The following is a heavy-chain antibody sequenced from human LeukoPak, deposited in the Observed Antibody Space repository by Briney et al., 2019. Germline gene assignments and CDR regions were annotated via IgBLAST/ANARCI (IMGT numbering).Heavy chain of an antibody. J-gene: IGHJ4*02. CDR1: GFTFTSFD. D-gene: IGHD2-15*01. V-gene: IGHV3-30*02. CDR2: IRYDGSNK. CDR3: AKDFGYCSGGSCYSADY. Sequence: GGSQRLSCAASGFTFTSFDVQWVRQAPGKGLEWVASIRYDGSNKYYADSVKGRFTISRDNSKNTLYLQMNSLRAEDTAVYYCAKDFGYCSGGSCYSADYWGQGTLVSVSS.